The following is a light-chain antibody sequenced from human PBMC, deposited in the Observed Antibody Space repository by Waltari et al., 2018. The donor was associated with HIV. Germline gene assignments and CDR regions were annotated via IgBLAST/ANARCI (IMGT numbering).Light chain of an antibody. CDR2: DVD. J-gene: IGLJ3*02. Sequence: SAVTQPASVSGLPGQSTTISCTGGDSDFGLYNFVSWYQQHSGKPPKLILYDVDSRASGVSDRFSGSTSGNTASSTISGLRAEDEAHYYCASFTGDNTVMFGGGTEVTVL. CDR1: DSDFGLYNF. CDR3: ASFTGDNTVM. V-gene: IGLV2-14*03.